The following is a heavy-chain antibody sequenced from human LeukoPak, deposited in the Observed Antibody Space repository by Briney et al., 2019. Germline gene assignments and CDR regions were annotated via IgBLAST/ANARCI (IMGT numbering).Heavy chain of an antibody. CDR3: ARDLFSPVTPGFDP. D-gene: IGHD4-23*01. J-gene: IGHJ5*02. CDR2: IIPIFGTA. V-gene: IGHV1-69*05. CDR1: GGTFSSYA. Sequence: GASVKVSCKASGGTFSSYAISWVRQAPGQGLEWMGGIIPIFGTANYAQKFQGRVTITTDESTSTAYMELSSLRSEDTAVYYCARDLFSPVTPGFDPWGQGTLVTVSS.